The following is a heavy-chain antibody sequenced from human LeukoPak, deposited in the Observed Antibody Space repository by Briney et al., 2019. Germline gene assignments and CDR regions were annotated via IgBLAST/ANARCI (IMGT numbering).Heavy chain of an antibody. CDR3: AREGAYYYDSSGNDAFDI. CDR2: IYNSGST. CDR1: GGSISINY. D-gene: IGHD3-22*01. J-gene: IGHJ3*02. V-gene: IGHV4-59*01. Sequence: SETLSLTCTVSGGSISINYWSWIRQPPGKGLEWIGYIYNSGSTNYNPSLKSRVTISGDTSKNQLSLKLSSVTAADTAVYYCAREGAYYYDSSGNDAFDIWGQGTMVTVSS.